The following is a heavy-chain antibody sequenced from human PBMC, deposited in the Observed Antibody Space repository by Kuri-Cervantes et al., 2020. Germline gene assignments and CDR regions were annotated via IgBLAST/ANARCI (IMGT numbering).Heavy chain of an antibody. CDR1: GYTFTSYA. V-gene: IGHV3-23*01. CDR3: AKEVAAARNY. D-gene: IGHD6-13*01. Sequence: SCKASGYTFTSYAMSWVRQAPGKGLEWVSAISGSGGSTYYADSVKGRFTISRDNSKNTLYLQMNSLRAEDTAVYYCAKEVAAARNYWGQGTLVTVSS. J-gene: IGHJ4*02. CDR2: ISGSGGST.